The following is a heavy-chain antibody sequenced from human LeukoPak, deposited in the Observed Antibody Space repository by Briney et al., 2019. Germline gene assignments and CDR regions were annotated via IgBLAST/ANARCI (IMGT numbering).Heavy chain of an antibody. CDR3: AKLELYVWGSYRSRTPFDY. D-gene: IGHD3-16*02. CDR2: ISGSGGST. CDR1: GFTVSSNY. J-gene: IGHJ4*02. V-gene: IGHV3-23*01. Sequence: QAGGSLRLSCAASGFTVSSNYMSWVRQAPGKGLEWVSAISGSGGSTYYADSVKGRFTISRDNSKNTLYLQMNSLRAEDTAVYYCAKLELYVWGSYRSRTPFDYWGQGTLVTVSS.